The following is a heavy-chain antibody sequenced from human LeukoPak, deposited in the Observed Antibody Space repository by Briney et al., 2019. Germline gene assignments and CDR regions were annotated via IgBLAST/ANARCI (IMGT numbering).Heavy chain of an antibody. CDR1: GFTFSSYW. CDR2: INSDGSST. V-gene: IGHV3-74*01. J-gene: IGHJ6*03. CDR3: AREGSSGYMDV. D-gene: IGHD3-22*01. Sequence: GGSLRPSCAASGFTFSSYWMHWVRQAPGKGLVWVSRINSDGSSTSYADSVKGRFTISRDNAKNTLYLQMNSLRAEDTAVYYCAREGSSGYMDVWGKGTTVTISS.